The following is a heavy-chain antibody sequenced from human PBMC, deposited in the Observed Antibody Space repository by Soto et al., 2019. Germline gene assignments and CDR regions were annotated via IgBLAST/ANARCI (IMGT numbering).Heavy chain of an antibody. J-gene: IGHJ4*02. CDR1: GFTFSIYG. CDR2: ISGSDGST. V-gene: IGHV3-23*01. Sequence: HPGGSLRLSCAASGFTFSIYGMSWVRQAPGKGLEWVSAISGSDGSTIYAESVKGRFTISRDDSKNTLFLQMNSLRAEDTAVYYCAKNANYAVIIPNFDYRAQGALVTVSS. D-gene: IGHD3-10*01. CDR3: AKNANYAVIIPNFDY.